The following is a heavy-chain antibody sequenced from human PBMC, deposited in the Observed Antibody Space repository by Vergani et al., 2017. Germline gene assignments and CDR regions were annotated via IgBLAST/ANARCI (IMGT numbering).Heavy chain of an antibody. D-gene: IGHD3-22*01. Sequence: EVHLLESGGGLVQSGGSLRLSCAASGFTFSNSAVSWVRQAPGRGLAWVSGISGQNFRTHYADSLKGRFTISRDNSKNSVYLQMNSLRAEDTAIYYCARKKYYDSKDYYQVEPFDYWGQGTLVTVSS. J-gene: IGHJ4*02. CDR3: ARKKYYDSKDYYQVEPFDY. CDR2: ISGQNFRT. V-gene: IGHV3-23*01. CDR1: GFTFSNSA.